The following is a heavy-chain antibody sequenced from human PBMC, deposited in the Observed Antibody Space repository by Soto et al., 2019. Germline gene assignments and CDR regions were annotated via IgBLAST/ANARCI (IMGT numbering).Heavy chain of an antibody. CDR1: GDSSSKYI. CDR2: IIPLIDLP. D-gene: IGHD6-6*01. J-gene: IGHJ6*03. Sequence: GASVKVSCKASGDSSSKYIVHWVRQAPGQGLEWMGRIIPLIDLPNYAQKFKGRVKISADKSTSTAYMELTNLRSEHTAVYYCARDCLPSIAALAYYYYYMDVWGKGTTVTVSS. V-gene: IGHV1-69*04. CDR3: ARDCLPSIAALAYYYYYMDV.